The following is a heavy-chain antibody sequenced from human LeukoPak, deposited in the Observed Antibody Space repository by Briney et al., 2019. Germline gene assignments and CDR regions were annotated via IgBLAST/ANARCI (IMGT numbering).Heavy chain of an antibody. CDR2: INPNSGDA. CDR3: ARDKGSGYLPFDF. J-gene: IGHJ4*02. V-gene: IGHV1-2*02. Sequence: ASVTVSCKASGYTFTVHYIHWVRQAPGQGPEWMGWINPNSGDANYPQKFQGRLTMTRDTSIGTVYMEMSSLRLDDTAVYFCARDKGSGYLPFDFWGQGTLVTVSS. D-gene: IGHD5-18*01. CDR1: GYTFTVHY.